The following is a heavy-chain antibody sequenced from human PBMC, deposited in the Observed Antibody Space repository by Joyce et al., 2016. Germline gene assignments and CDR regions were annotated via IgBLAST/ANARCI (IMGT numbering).Heavy chain of an antibody. J-gene: IGHJ4*02. CDR2: RSYDGIYK. D-gene: IGHD6-25*01. CDR3: AKILTATYSSGWFLDY. CDR1: GLTLSNYG. V-gene: IGHV3-30*18. Sequence: QVQLVESGGGVVQPGRSLRLSCAASGLTLSNYGVHWVRQVTGKGLEWVAVRSYDGIYKYYADAVKGRFTISRDNSKNTVFLEMNSLRTEDTAVYYCAKILTATYSSGWFLDYWGQGTLVTVSS.